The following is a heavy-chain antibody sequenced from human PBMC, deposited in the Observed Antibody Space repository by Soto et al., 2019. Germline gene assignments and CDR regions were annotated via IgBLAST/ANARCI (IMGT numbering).Heavy chain of an antibody. Sequence: SETLSLTCAVYGGSFSGYYWSWIRQPPGKGLEWIGEINHSGSTNYNPSLKSRVTISVDTSKNQFSLKLSSVTAADTAVYYCARGAYGSGSYYNEYKPFDFDYWGQGTLVTVSS. CDR2: INHSGST. V-gene: IGHV4-34*01. CDR1: GGSFSGYY. J-gene: IGHJ4*02. CDR3: ARGAYGSGSYYNEYKPFDFDY. D-gene: IGHD3-10*01.